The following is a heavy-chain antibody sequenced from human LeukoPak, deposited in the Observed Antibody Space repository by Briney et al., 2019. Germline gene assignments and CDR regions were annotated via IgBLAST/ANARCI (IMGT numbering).Heavy chain of an antibody. D-gene: IGHD1-26*01. CDR1: GFTFSPYW. CDR2: INSGGSST. CDR3: ARSFGGTYYFDY. Sequence: GGSLRLSCAASGFTFSPYWMHWVRQAPGKGLVWVSHINSGGSSTSYADSVKGRFTITRDNAKNTLFLQMHSLRADDTAVYYCARSFGGTYYFDYWGQGTLVTVSS. V-gene: IGHV3-74*01. J-gene: IGHJ4*02.